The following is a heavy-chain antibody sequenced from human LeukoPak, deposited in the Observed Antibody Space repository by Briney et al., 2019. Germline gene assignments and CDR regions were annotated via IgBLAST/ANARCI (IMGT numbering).Heavy chain of an antibody. D-gene: IGHD6-19*01. CDR3: ARVNGGSSGWYGFKAFDI. CDR1: GYTFTSYY. Sequence: ASVKVSCKASGYTFTSYYMHWVRQAPGQGLERMGIINPSGGSTSYAQKFQGRVTMTRDTSTSTVYMELSSLRSEDTAVYYCARVNGGSSGWYGFKAFDIWGQGTMVTVSS. V-gene: IGHV1-46*01. CDR2: INPSGGST. J-gene: IGHJ3*02.